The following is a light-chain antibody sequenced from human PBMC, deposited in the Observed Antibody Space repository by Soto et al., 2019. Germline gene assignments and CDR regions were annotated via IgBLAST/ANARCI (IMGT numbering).Light chain of an antibody. J-gene: IGKJ1*01. V-gene: IGKV3-20*01. CDR3: QQYGGSPT. Sequence: EIVLTQSPGTLSLSPRERATLSRRASQSVNADYLAWYQQRPGQAPRLLIYVASYRAPGIPDRFSGSGSGTDFTLTISRLEPEDSAVYFCQQYGGSPTFGQGTKVDI. CDR2: VAS. CDR1: QSVNADY.